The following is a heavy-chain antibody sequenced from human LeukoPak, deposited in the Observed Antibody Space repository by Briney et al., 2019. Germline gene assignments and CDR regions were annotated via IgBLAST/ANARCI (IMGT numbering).Heavy chain of an antibody. CDR3: ARVRRYYDILTGFGYYYYGMDV. CDR2: INHSGST. D-gene: IGHD3-9*01. CDR1: GGSFSGYY. V-gene: IGHV4-34*01. Sequence: SETLSLTCAVYGGSFSGYYWCWIRQPPGKGLEWIGEINHSGSTNYNPSLKSRVTISVDTSKNQFSLKLSSVTAADTAVYYCARVRRYYDILTGFGYYYYGMDVWGQGTTVTVSS. J-gene: IGHJ6*02.